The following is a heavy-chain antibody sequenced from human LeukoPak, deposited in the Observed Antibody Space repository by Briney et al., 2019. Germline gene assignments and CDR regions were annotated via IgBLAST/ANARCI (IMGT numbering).Heavy chain of an antibody. D-gene: IGHD3-3*01. Sequence: ASVKVSCKASGYTFTRYYMHWVRQAPGQGLEWMGIINPSGGSTSYAQKFQGRVTMTRDTSTSTVYMELRSLRSEDTAVYYCARVLVVTAGRYYDFWSGYPDNWFDPWGQGTLVTVSS. J-gene: IGHJ5*02. CDR1: GYTFTRYY. CDR2: INPSGGST. CDR3: ARVLVVTAGRYYDFWSGYPDNWFDP. V-gene: IGHV1-46*01.